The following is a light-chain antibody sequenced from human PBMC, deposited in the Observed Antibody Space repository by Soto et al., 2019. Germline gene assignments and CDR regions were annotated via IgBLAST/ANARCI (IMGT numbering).Light chain of an antibody. CDR3: ASWDDSLNGPV. V-gene: IGLV1-44*01. Sequence: QPALNQPPSASGTPGQRVAISCSGSSSNVGGNPVNWYQHVPTTAPKLLIYTNTQRPSGVPDRFSGSKSGTSDSLAISGLQSEDEADYYCASWDDSLNGPVFGTGTKVTVL. CDR1: SSNVGGNP. CDR2: TNT. J-gene: IGLJ1*01.